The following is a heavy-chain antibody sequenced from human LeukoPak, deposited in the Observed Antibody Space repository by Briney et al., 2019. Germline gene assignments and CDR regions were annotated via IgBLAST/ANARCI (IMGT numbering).Heavy chain of an antibody. J-gene: IGHJ5*02. D-gene: IGHD6-13*01. CDR2: INHSGST. CDR1: GGSFSGYY. CDR3: ARGMGSSIAAAGSFDP. V-gene: IGHV4-34*01. Sequence: PSETLSVTCAVYGGSFSGYYWSWIRQPPGKGLEWIGEINHSGSTNYNPSLKSRVTISVDTSKNQFSLKLSSVTAADTAVYYCARGMGSSIAAAGSFDPWGQGTLVAVSS.